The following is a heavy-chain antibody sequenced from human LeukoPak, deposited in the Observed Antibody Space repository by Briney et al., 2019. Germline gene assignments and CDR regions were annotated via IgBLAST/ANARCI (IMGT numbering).Heavy chain of an antibody. Sequence: GGSLRLSCAASGFTFSDYYMTWIRQAPGEGLEWVSYISSSGSIIYYADSVKGRFIITRDNDKNSLYLQMNSLRAEDTAVYFCARVGYDSSGRFDYWGQGTLVTVSS. J-gene: IGHJ4*02. CDR3: ARVGYDSSGRFDY. CDR1: GFTFSDYY. CDR2: ISSSGSII. D-gene: IGHD3-22*01. V-gene: IGHV3-11*04.